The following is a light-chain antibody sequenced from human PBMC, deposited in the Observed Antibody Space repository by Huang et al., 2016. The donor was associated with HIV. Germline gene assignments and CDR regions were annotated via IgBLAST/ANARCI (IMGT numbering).Light chain of an antibody. CDR2: HAS. Sequence: DIQMTQSPSSLSASEGDRVTITCQASQDISNYLNWYQQKPGKAPKVLIYHASNLETGVPSRFSGNGSGTDFTFTITSLQPEDIATYYCQQYDNLYTFGQGTKLEIK. V-gene: IGKV1-33*01. J-gene: IGKJ2*01. CDR1: QDISNY. CDR3: QQYDNLYT.